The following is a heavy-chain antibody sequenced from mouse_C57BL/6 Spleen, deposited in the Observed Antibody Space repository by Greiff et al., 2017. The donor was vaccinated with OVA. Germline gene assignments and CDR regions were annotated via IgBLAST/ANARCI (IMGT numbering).Heavy chain of an antibody. CDR1: GYTFTDYY. V-gene: IGHV1-26*01. J-gene: IGHJ4*01. CDR2: INPNNGGT. D-gene: IGHD2-2*01. Sequence: EVQLQQSGPELVKPGASVKISCKASGYTFTDYYMNWVKQSHGKSLEWIGDINPNNGGTSYNQKFKGKATLTVDKSSSTAYMELRSLTSEDSAVYYCARLGYDYYAMDYWGQGTSVTVSS. CDR3: ARLGYDYYAMDY.